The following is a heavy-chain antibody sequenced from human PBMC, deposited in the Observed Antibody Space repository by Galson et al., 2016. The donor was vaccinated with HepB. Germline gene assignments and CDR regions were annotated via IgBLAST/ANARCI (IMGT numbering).Heavy chain of an antibody. J-gene: IGHJ4*02. D-gene: IGHD3-9*01. CDR3: AKSGLEYDILTGYYRRGADY. Sequence: SLRLSCAASGFTFSSYAMSWVRQAPGKGLEWVASSGSGGPTYYADSVKGRLTITRDNYKNTLVLQMHSLRADDTSVYYCAKSGLEYDILTGYYRRGADYWGQGTLVTVSA. CDR2: SGSGGPT. V-gene: IGHV3-23*01. CDR1: GFTFSSYA.